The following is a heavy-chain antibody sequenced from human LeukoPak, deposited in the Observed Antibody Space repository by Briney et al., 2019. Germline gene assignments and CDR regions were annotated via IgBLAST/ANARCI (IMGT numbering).Heavy chain of an antibody. Sequence: PSETLSLTCTVSGGSISSYYWSWIRQPPGKGLEWIGYIYYSGSTNYNPSLKSRVTISVDTSKNQFSLKLSSVTAADTAVYYCAREGCSGGSCHVDYWGQGTLVTVSS. CDR2: IYYSGST. J-gene: IGHJ4*02. CDR3: AREGCSGGSCHVDY. V-gene: IGHV4-59*01. CDR1: GGSISSYY. D-gene: IGHD2-15*01.